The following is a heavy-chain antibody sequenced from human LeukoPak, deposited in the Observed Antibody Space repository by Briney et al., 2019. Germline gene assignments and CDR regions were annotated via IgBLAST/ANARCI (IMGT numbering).Heavy chain of an antibody. Sequence: GGSLRLSCAASGLTFSSYGMHWVRQAPGKGLEWVAFIRYDGSNKYYADSVKGRFTISRDNSKNTLYLQMNSLRAEDTAVYYCARRMAGAFDYWGQGTLVTVSS. D-gene: IGHD6-19*01. CDR1: GLTFSSYG. CDR2: IRYDGSNK. V-gene: IGHV3-30*02. J-gene: IGHJ4*02. CDR3: ARRMAGAFDY.